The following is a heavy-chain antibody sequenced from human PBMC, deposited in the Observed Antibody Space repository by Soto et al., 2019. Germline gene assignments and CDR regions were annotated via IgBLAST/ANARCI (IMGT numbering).Heavy chain of an antibody. Sequence: GGSLRLSCAASGFTFSSYSMNWVRQAPGKGLEWVSSISSSSSYIYYADSVKGRFTISRDNAKNSLYLQMNSLRAEDTAVYYCARGGHTGLWFGERYGDEFDYWGQGTLVTVSS. J-gene: IGHJ4*02. CDR1: GFTFSSYS. V-gene: IGHV3-21*01. CDR3: ARGGHTGLWFGERYGDEFDY. D-gene: IGHD3-10*01. CDR2: ISSSSSYI.